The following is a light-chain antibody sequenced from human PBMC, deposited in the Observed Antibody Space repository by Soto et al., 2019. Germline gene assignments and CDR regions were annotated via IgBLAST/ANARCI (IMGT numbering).Light chain of an antibody. V-gene: IGLV2-14*01. J-gene: IGLJ2*01. CDR1: SSDVGGYNY. CDR2: DVS. CDR3: SSYTSSNTVV. Sequence: QSALTQPASVSGSPGQSITISCSVTSSDVGGYNYVSWYQQHPGKAPKLMIYDVSNRPSGVSNRFSASKSGNTASLTISGLQTEDEADHYCSSYTSSNTVVFGGGTKVTVL.